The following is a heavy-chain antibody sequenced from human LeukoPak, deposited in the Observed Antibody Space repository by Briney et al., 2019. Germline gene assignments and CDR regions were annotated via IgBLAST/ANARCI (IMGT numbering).Heavy chain of an antibody. J-gene: IGHJ5*02. CDR1: GYNFSIHW. CDR2: ISAYNGNT. CDR3: ARVRGRFDP. Sequence: GASVKVSCKASGYNFSIHWMHWVRQAPGQGLEWMGWISAYNGNTNYAQQLQGRVTMTTDTSTSTAYMELRSLRSDDTAVYYCARVRGRFDPWGQGTLVTVSS. D-gene: IGHD3-10*01. V-gene: IGHV1-18*04.